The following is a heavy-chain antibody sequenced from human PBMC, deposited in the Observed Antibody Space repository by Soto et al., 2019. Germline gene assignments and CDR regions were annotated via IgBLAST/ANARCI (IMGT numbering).Heavy chain of an antibody. CDR1: GFTFSTYG. D-gene: IGHD2-8*02. J-gene: IGHJ4*02. Sequence: ESGGGVVHPGRSLRLSCAASGFTFSTYGMHWVRQAPGKGLEWVAVISRDGGTKYYADSVKGRFTISRDNSRNTLFLEMNSLRGDDMAVYYCTGEVASGYWGQGTLVTVSS. V-gene: IGHV3-30*03. CDR2: ISRDGGTK. CDR3: TGEVASGY.